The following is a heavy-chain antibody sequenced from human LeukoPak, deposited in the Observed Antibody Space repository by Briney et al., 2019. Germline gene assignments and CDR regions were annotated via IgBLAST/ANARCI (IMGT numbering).Heavy chain of an antibody. CDR1: GYMFSNYW. D-gene: IGHD1-26*01. CDR3: AAEWEPGIFDY. J-gene: IGHJ4*02. V-gene: IGHV1-69*05. Sequence: QISCEGSGYMFSNYWIGWVRQAPGQGLEWMGRIIPIFGTANYAQKFQGRVTITTDESTSTAYMELSSLRSEDTAVYYCAAEWEPGIFDYWGQGTLVTVSS. CDR2: IIPIFGTA.